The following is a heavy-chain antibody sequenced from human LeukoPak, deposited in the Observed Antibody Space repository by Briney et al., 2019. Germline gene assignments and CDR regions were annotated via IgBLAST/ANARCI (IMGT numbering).Heavy chain of an antibody. V-gene: IGHV3-30*02. D-gene: IGHD5-18*01. CDR2: IRYDGSNK. CDR3: AKGGYSYGTDY. Sequence: PGGSLRLSCAASGFTFSSYGMHWVRQAPGKGLEWVAFIRYDGSNKYYADSVKGRFTISRDNSKNTLYLQMNSLRAEDTAVYYCAKGGYSYGTDYWGQGPLVTVSS. J-gene: IGHJ4*02. CDR1: GFTFSSYG.